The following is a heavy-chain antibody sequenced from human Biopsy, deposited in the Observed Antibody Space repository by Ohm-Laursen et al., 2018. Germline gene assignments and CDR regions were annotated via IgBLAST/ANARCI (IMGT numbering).Heavy chain of an antibody. CDR3: ARTPGKAVAGRFLDL. V-gene: IGHV4-4*07. Sequence: SDTLSLTCSVSGGSTNDYFWSWIRQPAGETLEWIGRIYSSGGSSYNPSLKSRISTSMDTSNNQFSLTLTSVTAADTAVYYCARTPGKAVAGRFLDLWGRGTLVTVSS. D-gene: IGHD6-19*01. CDR2: IYSSGGS. CDR1: GGSTNDYF. J-gene: IGHJ2*01.